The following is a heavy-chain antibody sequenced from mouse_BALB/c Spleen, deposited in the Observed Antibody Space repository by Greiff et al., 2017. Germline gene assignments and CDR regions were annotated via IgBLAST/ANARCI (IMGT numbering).Heavy chain of an antibody. CDR3: ARDEGYASWFAY. J-gene: IGHJ3*01. D-gene: IGHD2-3*01. V-gene: IGHV5-4*02. Sequence: EVQLVESGGGLVKPGGSLKLSCAASGFTFSDYYMYWVRQTPEKRLEWVATISDGGSYTYYPDSVKGRFTISRDNAKNNLYLQMSSLKSEDTAMYYCARDEGYASWFAYWGQGTLVTVSA. CDR2: ISDGGSYT. CDR1: GFTFSDYY.